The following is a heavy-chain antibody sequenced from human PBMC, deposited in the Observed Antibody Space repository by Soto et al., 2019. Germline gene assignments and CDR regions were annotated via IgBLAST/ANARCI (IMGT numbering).Heavy chain of an antibody. CDR3: ARGPPYGSGSYLSYYYYGMDV. J-gene: IGHJ6*02. CDR2: MNPNSGNT. V-gene: IGHV1-8*01. D-gene: IGHD3-10*01. CDR1: GYTFTSYD. Sequence: ASVKVSCKASGYTFTSYDINWVRQATGQGLEWMGWMNPNSGNTGYAQKFQGRVTITADKSTSTAYMELSSLRSEDTAVYYCARGPPYGSGSYLSYYYYGMDVWGQGTTVTVSS.